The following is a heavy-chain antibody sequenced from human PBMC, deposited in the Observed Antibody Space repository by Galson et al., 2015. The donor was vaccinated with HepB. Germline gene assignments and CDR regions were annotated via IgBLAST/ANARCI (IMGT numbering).Heavy chain of an antibody. D-gene: IGHD2-2*01. Sequence: QSGAEVKKPGESLRISCKGSGYSFTSYWISWVRQMPGKGLEWMGRIDPSDSYTSYSPSFQGHVTISADKSISSAYLQWSSLKASDTAMYYCAREDCSSTSCPTSGWFDPWGQGTLVTVSS. CDR3: AREDCSSTSCPTSGWFDP. CDR2: IDPSDSYT. CDR1: GYSFTSYW. J-gene: IGHJ5*02. V-gene: IGHV5-10-1*01.